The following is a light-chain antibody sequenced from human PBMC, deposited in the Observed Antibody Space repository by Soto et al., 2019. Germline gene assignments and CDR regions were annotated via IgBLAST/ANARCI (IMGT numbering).Light chain of an antibody. CDR2: DVS. J-gene: IGLJ2*01. CDR3: SSYATSTTLL. Sequence: QSALTQPASVSGSPGQSITISCTGTSSDVGAYDYVSWYQQHPGQAPKLLIFDVSNRPSGVSSRFSGSKSGNTASLTISGLQAEDEGDYYCSSYATSTTLLFGGGTKLTVL. CDR1: SSDVGAYDY. V-gene: IGLV2-14*03.